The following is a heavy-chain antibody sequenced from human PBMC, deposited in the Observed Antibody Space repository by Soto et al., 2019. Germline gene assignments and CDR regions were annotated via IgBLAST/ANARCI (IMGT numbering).Heavy chain of an antibody. J-gene: IGHJ4*02. CDR2: INHSGRT. CDR3: AANYYGSGSYLG. V-gene: IGHV4-34*01. Sequence: SETLSLTCAVYGGSFSGYYWSWIRQPPGKGLEWIGEINHSGRTNYNPSLKSRVTISVDTSKNQFSLKLSSVTAADTAVYYCAANYYGSGSYLGWGQGTLVTVSS. D-gene: IGHD3-10*01. CDR1: GGSFSGYY.